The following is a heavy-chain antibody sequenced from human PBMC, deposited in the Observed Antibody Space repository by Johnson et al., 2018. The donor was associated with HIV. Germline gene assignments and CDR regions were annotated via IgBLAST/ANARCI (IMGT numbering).Heavy chain of an antibody. CDR3: ARACRDGYTCDAFDI. V-gene: IGHV3-66*01. J-gene: IGHJ3*02. Sequence: EVQLVESGGGLVQPGGSLRLACAASGLTVSSNYMSWVRQAPGKGLEWVSVFFSGGTTYYADSVNGRFTISRDNSKNTLFLQMNSLRADDTALYYCARACRDGYTCDAFDIWGQGTMVTVSS. CDR2: FFSGGTT. CDR1: GLTVSSNY. D-gene: IGHD5-24*01.